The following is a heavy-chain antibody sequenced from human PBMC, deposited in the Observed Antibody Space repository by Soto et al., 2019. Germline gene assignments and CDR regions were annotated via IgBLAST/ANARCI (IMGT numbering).Heavy chain of an antibody. Sequence: QVQLQESGPGLVKPSQTLSLTCSVSGGSISSGGNYWNWIRQHPGKGLEWIGYIYYSGSTYYNPSLKSRVTISVDTSKNQVSLKLSSVTAADTAVYYCARDPSIADFYGMDVWGQGTTVTVSS. J-gene: IGHJ6*02. CDR3: ARDPSIADFYGMDV. V-gene: IGHV4-31*03. CDR2: IYYSGST. CDR1: GGSISSGGNY. D-gene: IGHD6-13*01.